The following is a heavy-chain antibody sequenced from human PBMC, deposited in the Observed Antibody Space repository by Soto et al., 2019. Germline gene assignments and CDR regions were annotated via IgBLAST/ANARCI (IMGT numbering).Heavy chain of an antibody. V-gene: IGHV4-30-4*01. J-gene: IGHJ3*02. Sequence: SETLSLTCTVSGGAISSGNYYWSWIRQPPGKGLEWIGYISYSGSTHYNPSLKSRVTISVDTSKNQFSLRLSSVTATDTAVYYCAHYDFLTGHHDAFDIWGQGTVVTVSS. CDR3: AHYDFLTGHHDAFDI. CDR1: GGAISSGNYY. CDR2: ISYSGST. D-gene: IGHD3-9*01.